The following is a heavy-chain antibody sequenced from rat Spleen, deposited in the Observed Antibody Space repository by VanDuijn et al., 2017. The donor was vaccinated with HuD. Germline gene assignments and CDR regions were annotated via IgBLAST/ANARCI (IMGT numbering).Heavy chain of an antibody. CDR1: GFSLISYA. Sequence: QVQLKESGPGLVQPSQTLSLTCTVSGFSLISYAVSWVRQPPGKGLEWMGGIWGDGSTNYNSALKSRLSFSRDTSKSQIFLKMNSLQTDDTAKYFCARQLYYGYNHFDYWGQGLMVTVSS. V-gene: IGHV2-15*01. J-gene: IGHJ2*01. CDR2: IWGDGST. CDR3: ARQLYYGYNHFDY. D-gene: IGHD1-9*01.